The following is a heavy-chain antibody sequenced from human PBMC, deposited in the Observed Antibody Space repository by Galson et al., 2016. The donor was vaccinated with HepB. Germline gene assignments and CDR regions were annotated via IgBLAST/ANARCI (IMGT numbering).Heavy chain of an antibody. Sequence: SLRLSCAASGFTFSNYAMHWVRQSPGKGLEYVSAISSNGGTTYYAASVKGRFTISRDNSKNTLYLQMGCLKPEDIGVYYCARVATVDEYGDWYFDLWGRGTLVTVSS. J-gene: IGHJ2*01. D-gene: IGHD4-17*01. CDR3: ARVATVDEYGDWYFDL. CDR2: ISSNGGTT. CDR1: GFTFSNYA. V-gene: IGHV3-64*02.